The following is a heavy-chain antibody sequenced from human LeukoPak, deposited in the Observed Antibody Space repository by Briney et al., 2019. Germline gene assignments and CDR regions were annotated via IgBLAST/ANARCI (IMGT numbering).Heavy chain of an antibody. J-gene: IGHJ4*02. Sequence: GGSLRLSCAASGFTFSSNWMHWVRQAPGKGLVWVSRINSDGSSTTYAGSVKGRFTISRDNAKNTLYLQMNSLRAEDTAVYYCAKIMGSRHCWGQGTVVTVSS. V-gene: IGHV3-74*01. CDR2: INSDGSST. CDR3: AKIMGSRHC. D-gene: IGHD3-10*01. CDR1: GFTFSSNW.